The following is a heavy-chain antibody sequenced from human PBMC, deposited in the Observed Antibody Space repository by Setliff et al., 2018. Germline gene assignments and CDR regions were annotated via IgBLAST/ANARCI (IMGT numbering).Heavy chain of an antibody. Sequence: ASVKVSCKASGGTFSSYAISWVRQAPGQGLEWMGGIIPILGIANYAQKFQGRVTITADKSTSTAYMELSSLRSEDTAMYYCARDRGPDTAMEISDYWGQGTLVTVSS. J-gene: IGHJ4*02. CDR1: GGTFSSYA. CDR3: ARDRGPDTAMEISDY. D-gene: IGHD5-18*01. CDR2: IIPILGIA. V-gene: IGHV1-69*10.